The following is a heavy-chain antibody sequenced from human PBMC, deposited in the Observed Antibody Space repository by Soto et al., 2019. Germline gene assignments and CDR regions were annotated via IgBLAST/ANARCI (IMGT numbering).Heavy chain of an antibody. Sequence: EMQLVESGGGLVKPGGSLRISCAASGFTFSNYWMHWVRQTPGKGLVWVSRISTDGSSTWYADSVKGRFTISRDSAKNTLYLQMSSLRAEDTAVYYCARGGRMFYYYYGMDVWGQGTTLAVSS. D-gene: IGHD3-10*02. CDR2: ISTDGSST. V-gene: IGHV3-74*01. CDR1: GFTFSNYW. CDR3: ARGGRMFYYYYGMDV. J-gene: IGHJ6*02.